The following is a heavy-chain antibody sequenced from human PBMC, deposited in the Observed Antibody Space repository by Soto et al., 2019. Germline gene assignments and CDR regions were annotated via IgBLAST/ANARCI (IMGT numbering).Heavy chain of an antibody. D-gene: IGHD4-4*01. V-gene: IGHV1-46*01. J-gene: IGHJ6*02. CDR3: AREYSNQYYDYGMYV. CDR1: GYTFTSYY. Sequence: QVQLVQSGAEVKKPGASVKVSCKASGYTFTSYYMHWVRQAPGQGLEWMGIINPSGGSTSYAQKFQGRGTMTRDTSTSTVYMELSSLRSEDTAVYYCAREYSNQYYDYGMYVWGQGTTVTGSS. CDR2: INPSGGST.